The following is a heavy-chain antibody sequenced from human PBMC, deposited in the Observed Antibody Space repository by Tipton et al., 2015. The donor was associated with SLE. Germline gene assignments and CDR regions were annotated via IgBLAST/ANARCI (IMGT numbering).Heavy chain of an antibody. Sequence: TLSLTCTVSGGSISGYYWSWIRQPAGKGLEWIGRVYSSGSTIYNPSIKSRITLSLDTSKNQFSLRVNSVTAADTAVYYCARGGGSYYDYWGQGTLVTVSP. J-gene: IGHJ4*02. CDR1: GGSISGYY. V-gene: IGHV4-4*07. CDR3: ARGGGSYYDY. D-gene: IGHD1-26*01. CDR2: VYSSGST.